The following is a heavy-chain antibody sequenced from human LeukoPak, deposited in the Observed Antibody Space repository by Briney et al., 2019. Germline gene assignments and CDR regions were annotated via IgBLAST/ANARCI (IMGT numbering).Heavy chain of an antibody. CDR3: ARERRDRYDYDANVFDY. Sequence: GGSLRLSCAASGFTFSTYSMNWVRQAPGKGLEWVSSISSSSSYIYYAGSVKGRFTVSRDNAKNSLYLQMNSLRAEDTAVYYCARERRDRYDYDANVFDYWGQGTLVTVSS. J-gene: IGHJ4*02. V-gene: IGHV3-21*01. D-gene: IGHD3-16*01. CDR2: ISSSSSYI. CDR1: GFTFSTYS.